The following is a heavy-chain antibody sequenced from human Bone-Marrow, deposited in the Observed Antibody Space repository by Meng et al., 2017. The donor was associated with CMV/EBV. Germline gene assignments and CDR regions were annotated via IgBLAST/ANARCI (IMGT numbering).Heavy chain of an antibody. D-gene: IGHD2-2*02. CDR3: ARIYCSSTSCYSKSMDV. V-gene: IGHV3-74*01. J-gene: IGHJ6*02. CDR2: INSDGSST. CDR1: GFTFSSYW. Sequence: GESLKISCAASGFTFSSYWMHWVRQAPGKGLVWVSRINSDGSSTSYADSVKGRFTISRDNAKNTLYLQMNSLRAEDTAVYYCARIYCSSTSCYSKSMDVWGQGTTVTVSS.